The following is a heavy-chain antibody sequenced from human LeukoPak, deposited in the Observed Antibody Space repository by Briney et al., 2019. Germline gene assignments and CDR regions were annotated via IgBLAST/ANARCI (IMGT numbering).Heavy chain of an antibody. Sequence: ASVKVSCKSSGYTFTSYYMHWVRQAPGQGLEWMGIINPSGGSTSYAQKFQGRVTMTRDTSTSTVYMELSSLRSEDTAVYYCARSPTAADYYYYVMDVWGQGTTVTVSS. V-gene: IGHV1-46*01. CDR2: INPSGGST. J-gene: IGHJ6*02. D-gene: IGHD6-25*01. CDR3: ARSPTAADYYYYVMDV. CDR1: GYTFTSYY.